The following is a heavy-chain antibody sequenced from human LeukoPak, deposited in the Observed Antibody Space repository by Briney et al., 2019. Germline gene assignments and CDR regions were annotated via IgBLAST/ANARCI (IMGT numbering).Heavy chain of an antibody. V-gene: IGHV1-69*05. CDR1: GGTFSSYA. D-gene: IGHD3-22*01. CDR3: ARAAAGYYDSSGYYFFDY. J-gene: IGHJ4*02. Sequence: SVKVSCKASGGTFSSYAISWVRQAPGQGLEWMGRIIPIFGTANYAQKFQGRVTFTTDESTSTAYMELSSLRSEDTAVYYCARAAAGYYDSSGYYFFDYWGQGTLVTVSS. CDR2: IIPIFGTA.